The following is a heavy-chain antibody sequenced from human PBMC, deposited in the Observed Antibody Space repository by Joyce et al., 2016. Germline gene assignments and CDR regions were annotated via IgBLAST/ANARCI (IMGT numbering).Heavy chain of an antibody. V-gene: IGHV4-34*01. Sequence: QVQLQQWGAGLLKPSETLSLTCGVYGGSFSGYYWSWVRQPPGKGLEWIAESNHSGSINYNPSLKGRVTMSVDPSKNKVSLNLTSVIAADTAVYYCARGYRTWGQGTLVTVSS. CDR1: GGSFSGYY. J-gene: IGHJ4*02. CDR2: SNHSGSI. D-gene: IGHD1-7*01. CDR3: ARGYRT.